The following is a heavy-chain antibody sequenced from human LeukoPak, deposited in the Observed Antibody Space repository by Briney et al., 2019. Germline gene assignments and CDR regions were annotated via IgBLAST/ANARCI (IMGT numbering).Heavy chain of an antibody. CDR1: GFTFSPCN. J-gene: IGHJ4*02. CDR2: ITSGGDYI. V-gene: IGHV3-21*01. CDR3: ARGHYDVLAASYKWTPDY. D-gene: IGHD3-9*01. Sequence: GGSLRLSCAASGFTFSPCNMNWVRQAPGKGLEWVSSITSGGDYIYYADSVKGRFTTSRDNAKNSLSLQLNSLRVEDTAVYYCARGHYDVLAASYKWTPDYWGQGTLVTASS.